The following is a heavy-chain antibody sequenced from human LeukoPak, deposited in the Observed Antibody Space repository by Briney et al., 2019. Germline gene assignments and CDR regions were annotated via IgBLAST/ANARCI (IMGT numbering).Heavy chain of an antibody. Sequence: PGGSLRLSCAASGFTFSSYWMHWVRQAPGQGLEWVSIIYSGGTTYYADSVKGRFTISRDNSKNTLYLQMNSLRAEDTAVYYCARVLWNGDYPRFDFWGQGTLVTVSS. CDR3: ARVLWNGDYPRFDF. J-gene: IGHJ4*02. CDR2: IYSGGTT. V-gene: IGHV3-53*01. D-gene: IGHD4-17*01. CDR1: GFTFSSYW.